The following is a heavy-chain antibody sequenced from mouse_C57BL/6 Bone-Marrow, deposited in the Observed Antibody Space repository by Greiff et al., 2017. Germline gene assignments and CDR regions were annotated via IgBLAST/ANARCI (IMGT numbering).Heavy chain of an antibody. V-gene: IGHV3-6*01. CDR2: ISYDGSN. J-gene: IGHJ4*01. Sequence: EVKLQESGPGLVKPSQSLSLTCSVTGYSITSGYYWNWIRQFPGNKLEWMGYISYDGSNNYNPSIKNGNSITRDTTKNQYILKLNSVTTEDTATYYCARHYGTKGAMDDWGKGTSVTVAS. D-gene: IGHD1-1*01. CDR3: ARHYGTKGAMDD. CDR1: GYSITSGYY.